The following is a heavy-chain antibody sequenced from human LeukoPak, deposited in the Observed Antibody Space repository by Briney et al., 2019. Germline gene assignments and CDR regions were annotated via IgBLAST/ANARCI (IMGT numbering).Heavy chain of an antibody. Sequence: SETLSLTCTVSGGSISSYYWSWIRQPPGKGLEWIGYIYYSGSTNYNPSLKSRVTISVDTSKNQFSLKLSSVTAADTAVYYCARHSYYYDSSGYYYLDYWGQGTLVTVSS. D-gene: IGHD3-22*01. J-gene: IGHJ4*02. CDR2: IYYSGST. CDR3: ARHSYYYDSSGYYYLDY. CDR1: GGSISSYY. V-gene: IGHV4-59*08.